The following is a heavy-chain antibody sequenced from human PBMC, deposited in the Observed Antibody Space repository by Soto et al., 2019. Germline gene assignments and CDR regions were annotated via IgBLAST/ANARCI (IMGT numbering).Heavy chain of an antibody. CDR2: ISATGGGT. CDR3: AKDRRAGGNSAFYFDF. V-gene: IGHV3-23*01. D-gene: IGHD3-16*01. CDR1: GFKFSNYA. Sequence: PGWSLRLSCAASGFKFSNYAMSWVRQAPGKGLEWVSLISATGGGTYYADSVKGRFTISRDNSHNTLYLQVHSLTAEDTAVYYCAKDRRAGGNSAFYFDFWGQGAQGT. J-gene: IGHJ4*02.